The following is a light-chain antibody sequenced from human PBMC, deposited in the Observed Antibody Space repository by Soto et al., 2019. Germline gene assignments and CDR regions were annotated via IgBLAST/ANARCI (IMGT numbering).Light chain of an antibody. CDR3: SSFTSSSTLWV. CDR1: SSDVGVYNY. V-gene: IGLV2-14*03. Sequence: QSALTQPASVSGSPGQSITISCTGTSSDVGVYNYVSWFQHHPGKAPKLMIYDVSNRPSGVSNRFSGSKSGNTASLTISGLQAEDEADYYCSSFTSSSTLWVFGGGTKVTVL. CDR2: DVS. J-gene: IGLJ3*02.